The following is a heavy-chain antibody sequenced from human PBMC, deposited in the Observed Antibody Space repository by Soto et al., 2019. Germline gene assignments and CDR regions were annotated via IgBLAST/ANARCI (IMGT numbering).Heavy chain of an antibody. CDR3: ARWVGGSMYDNSGKYDS. V-gene: IGHV3-30*03. CDR2: VSNDGIRK. J-gene: IGHJ5*01. D-gene: IGHD3-22*01. Sequence: QVQLVESGGGVVQPGRSLRITCAASGFIFSGSGMHWVRQAPGKGLEWVALVSNDGIRKYYGDSVKGRFTISRDNAENTLYLQMNSLRAEDTAVYYCARWVGGSMYDNSGKYDSWGQGTLVTVSS. CDR1: GFIFSGSG.